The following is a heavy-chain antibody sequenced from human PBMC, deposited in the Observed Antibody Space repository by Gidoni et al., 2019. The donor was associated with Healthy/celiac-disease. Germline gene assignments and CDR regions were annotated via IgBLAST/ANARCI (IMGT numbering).Heavy chain of an antibody. CDR2: ISYDGSNK. CDR3: ARDSGSSGWRHWFDP. CDR1: GFTFSSYA. D-gene: IGHD3-10*01. J-gene: IGHJ5*02. V-gene: IGHV3-30-3*01. Sequence: QVQLVESGGGVVQPGRSLRLSCAASGFTFSSYAMHWVRQAPGKGLEWVAVISYDGSNKYYADSVKGRFTISRDNSKNTLYLQMNSLRAEDTAVYYCARDSGSSGWRHWFDPWGQGTLVTVSS.